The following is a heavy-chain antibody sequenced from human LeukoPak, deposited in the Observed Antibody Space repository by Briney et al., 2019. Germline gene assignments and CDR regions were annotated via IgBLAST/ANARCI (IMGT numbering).Heavy chain of an antibody. Sequence: SQTLSLTCAVPGGSISSGGYSWSWIRQPPGKGLEWIGYIYHSGSTYYNPSLKSRVTISVDRSKNQFSLKLSSVTAADTAVYYCARRNGGNLDYWGQGTLVTVSS. V-gene: IGHV4-30-2*01. CDR1: GGSISSGGYS. D-gene: IGHD4-23*01. CDR2: IYHSGST. J-gene: IGHJ4*02. CDR3: ARRNGGNLDY.